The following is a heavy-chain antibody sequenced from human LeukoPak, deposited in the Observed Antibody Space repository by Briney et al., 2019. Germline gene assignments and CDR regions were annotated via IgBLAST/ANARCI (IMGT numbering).Heavy chain of an antibody. V-gene: IGHV3-53*01. Sequence: PGGSLRLSCAASAFTVSSNYMSWVRQAPGKGLEWVSVIYSGGSTYYADSVKGRFTISRDNSKNTLYLQMTYLRAEDTAVYYCARDTTNYGFDYWGPGPLVTVSS. J-gene: IGHJ4*02. D-gene: IGHD2/OR15-2a*01. CDR3: ARDTTNYGFDY. CDR1: AFTVSSNY. CDR2: IYSGGST.